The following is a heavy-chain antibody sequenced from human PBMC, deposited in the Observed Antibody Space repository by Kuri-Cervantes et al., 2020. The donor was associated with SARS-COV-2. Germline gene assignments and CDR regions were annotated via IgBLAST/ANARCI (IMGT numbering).Heavy chain of an antibody. CDR2: ISSNGGST. CDR1: GFTFSSYG. J-gene: IGHJ4*02. Sequence: GESLKISCAASGFTFSSYGMHWVRQAPGKGLEYVSAISSNGGSTYYADSVKGRFTISRDNSKNTLYLQMSSLRAEDTAVYYCVKDREGIVVVVAATFDYWGQGTLVPVSS. D-gene: IGHD2-15*01. V-gene: IGHV3-64D*08. CDR3: VKDREGIVVVVAATFDY.